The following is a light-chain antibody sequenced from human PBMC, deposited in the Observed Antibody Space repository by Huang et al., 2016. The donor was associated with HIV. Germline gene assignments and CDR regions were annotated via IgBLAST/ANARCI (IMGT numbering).Light chain of an antibody. J-gene: IGKJ4*01. Sequence: EIVMTQSPATLSVSPGDRATLSCRASQSVSSNLAWYHRKPCQAPRLLIYGASTRATGIPARFSGSVSGTEFTLTISSLQSEDFAVYYCQQYSNWPPLTFGGGTKVEIK. CDR2: GAS. CDR3: QQYSNWPPLT. V-gene: IGKV3-15*01. CDR1: QSVSSN.